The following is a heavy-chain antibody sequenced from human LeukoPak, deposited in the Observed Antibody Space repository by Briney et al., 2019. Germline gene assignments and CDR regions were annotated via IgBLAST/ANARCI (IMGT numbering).Heavy chain of an antibody. CDR3: ARAAMVRGVDYFDY. V-gene: IGHV3-30*03. CDR2: ISYDGSNT. CDR1: GFTFSSYG. D-gene: IGHD3-10*01. Sequence: GGSLRLSCAASGFTFSSYGMHWVRQAPSKGLEWVAVISYDGSNTYYADFVKGRFTISRDNSKNTLYLQMNSLRAEDTAVYYCARAAMVRGVDYFDYWGQGTLVTVSS. J-gene: IGHJ4*02.